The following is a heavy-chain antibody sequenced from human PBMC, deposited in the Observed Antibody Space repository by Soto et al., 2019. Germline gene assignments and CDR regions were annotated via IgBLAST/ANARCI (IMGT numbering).Heavy chain of an antibody. CDR3: AKVRYSSPIGYYYGMDV. D-gene: IGHD6-19*01. J-gene: IGHJ6*02. CDR1: RVAFSKFI. CDR2: IIPIFGTA. Sequence: QAQLEQSGGEVKKPGSSAKVSCKASRVAFSKFIVTWVRQAPGLGLEWVGGIIPIFGTANYAQKFQGRVTITADESTSTSYMEVNNLRSEDTAVYYCAKVRYSSPIGYYYGMDVWGQGTTVTVSS. V-gene: IGHV1-69*01.